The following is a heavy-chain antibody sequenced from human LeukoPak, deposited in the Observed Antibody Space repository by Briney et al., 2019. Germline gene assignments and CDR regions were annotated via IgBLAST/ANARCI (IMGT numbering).Heavy chain of an antibody. D-gene: IGHD2-15*01. CDR3: ARHGRYCSAGSCYFFY. CDR1: GFTFSTYS. J-gene: IGHJ4*02. CDR2: ISSTSSPI. Sequence: PGGSLRLSCAASGFTFSTYSMNWVRQAPGQGLEWVSYISSTSSPIYYADSVKGRFTISRDNAKNSLYLQMNSLRDEDTAVYFCARHGRYCSAGSCYFFYWGQGTLVTVSS. V-gene: IGHV3-48*02.